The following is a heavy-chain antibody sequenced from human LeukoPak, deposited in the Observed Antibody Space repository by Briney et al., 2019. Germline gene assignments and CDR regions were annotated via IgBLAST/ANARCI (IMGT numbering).Heavy chain of an antibody. V-gene: IGHV4-39*01. D-gene: IGHD5-24*01. J-gene: IGHJ4*02. CDR1: GGSISSSSYY. Sequence: SETLSLTCTVSGGSISSSSYYWGWIRQPPGKGLEWIGSIYYSGSTYYNPSLKSRVTISVDTSKNQFSLKLSSVTAADTAVYYCARDGSFDYWGQGPLVTVSS. CDR2: IYYSGST. CDR3: ARDGSFDY.